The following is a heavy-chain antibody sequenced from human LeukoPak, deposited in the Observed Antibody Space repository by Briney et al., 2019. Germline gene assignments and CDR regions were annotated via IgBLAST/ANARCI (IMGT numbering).Heavy chain of an antibody. CDR1: GYTFTGYY. CDR3: ARENYYDSSGFDP. Sequence: ASVKVSCKASGYTFTGYYMHWVRQAPGQGLEWMGWINPNSGGTNYAQKFQGRVTMTRDTSISTAYMELSRLRSDDTAVYYCARENYYDSSGFDPWGQGTLVTVSS. V-gene: IGHV1-2*02. CDR2: INPNSGGT. D-gene: IGHD3-22*01. J-gene: IGHJ5*02.